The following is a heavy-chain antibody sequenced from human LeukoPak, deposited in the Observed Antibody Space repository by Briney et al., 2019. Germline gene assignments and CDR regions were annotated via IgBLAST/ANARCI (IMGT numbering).Heavy chain of an antibody. D-gene: IGHD3-22*01. CDR1: GFTFSNAW. V-gene: IGHV3-15*01. CDR2: IKSKTDGGTT. J-gene: IGHJ4*02. CDR3: TTRIAYYYDSSGYSAPH. Sequence: GGSLRLSCAASGFTFSNAWMSWVRQAPGKGLEWAGRIKSKTDGGTTDYAAPVKGRFTISRDDSKNTLYLQMNSLKTEDTAVYYCTTRIAYYYDSSGYSAPHWGQGTLVTVSS.